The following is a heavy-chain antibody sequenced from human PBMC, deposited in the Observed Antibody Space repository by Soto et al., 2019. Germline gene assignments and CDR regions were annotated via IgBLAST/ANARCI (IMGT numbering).Heavy chain of an antibody. J-gene: IGHJ4*02. V-gene: IGHV1-46*01. CDR2: LRPRTGDT. CDR3: AREPNESFQFDF. CDR1: GYTFTNYY. Sequence: GASVKVSCKSSGYTFTNYYIHWFRQAPGQGLEWLGILRPRTGDTAYAQRFQGRVTMTTDTSTGTVYLELANLRSDDTAVYYCAREPNESFQFDFWGQGTQVTVPQ.